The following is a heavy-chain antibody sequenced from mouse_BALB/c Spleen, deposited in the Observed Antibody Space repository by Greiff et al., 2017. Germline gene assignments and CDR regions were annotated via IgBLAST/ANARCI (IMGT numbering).Heavy chain of an antibody. Sequence: VKLQESGPGLVAPSQSLSITCTVSGFSLTSYGVHWVRQPPGKGLEWLGVIWAGGSTNYNSALMSRLSISKDNSKSQVFLKMNSLQTDDTAMYYCARDGYDGHYAMDYWGQGTSVTVSS. V-gene: IGHV2-9*02. CDR3: ARDGYDGHYAMDY. CDR1: GFSLTSYG. CDR2: IWAGGST. D-gene: IGHD2-2*01. J-gene: IGHJ4*01.